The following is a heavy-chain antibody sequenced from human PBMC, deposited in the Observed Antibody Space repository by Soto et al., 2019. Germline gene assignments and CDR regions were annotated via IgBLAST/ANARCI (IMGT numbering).Heavy chain of an antibody. CDR1: GFAFSTYG. D-gene: IGHD5-12*01. V-gene: IGHV3-33*01. CDR2: IWYDGSIK. CDR3: ARASGPFDY. J-gene: IGHJ4*02. Sequence: QVQLVESGGGVVQPGRSLRLSCVASGFAFSTYGIHWVRQAPGKGLEWVAVIWYDGSIKYYADSVKGRFTISRDNSKNTLYLQINSLRADDTAVYCCARASGPFDYWGRGTQVTVSS.